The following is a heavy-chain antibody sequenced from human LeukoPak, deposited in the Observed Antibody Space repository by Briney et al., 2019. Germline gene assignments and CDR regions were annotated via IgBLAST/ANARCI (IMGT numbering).Heavy chain of an antibody. D-gene: IGHD3-22*01. CDR2: ISSNGGST. J-gene: IGHJ4*02. CDR1: GFTFSSYA. Sequence: GGSLRLSCAASGFTFSSYAMHWVRQAPGKGLEYVSAISSNGGSTYYANSVRGRFTISRDNSKNTLYLQMGSLRAEDMAVYYCARGRYYDSSGYYHFDYWGQGTLVIVSS. V-gene: IGHV3-64*01. CDR3: ARGRYYDSSGYYHFDY.